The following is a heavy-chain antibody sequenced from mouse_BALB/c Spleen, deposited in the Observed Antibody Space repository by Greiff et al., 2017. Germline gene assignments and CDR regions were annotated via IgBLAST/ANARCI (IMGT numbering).Heavy chain of an antibody. V-gene: IGHV5-9-4*01. J-gene: IGHJ4*01. CDR3: ASHDYGKNYAMDY. CDR2: ISSGGSYT. Sequence: EVHLVESGGGLVKPGGSLKLSCAASGFTFSSYAMSWVRQSPEKRLEWVAEISSGGSYTYYPDTVTGRFTISRDNAKNTLYLEMSSLRSEDTAMYYCASHDYGKNYAMDYWGQGTSVTVSS. D-gene: IGHD2-1*01. CDR1: GFTFSSYA.